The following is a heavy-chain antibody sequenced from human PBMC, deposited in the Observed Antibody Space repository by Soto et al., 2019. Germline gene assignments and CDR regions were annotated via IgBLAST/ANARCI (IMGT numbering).Heavy chain of an antibody. CDR1: GGPFNTFG. Sequence: QVQLMQSGAEVTKPGSSVKVSCKASGGPFNTFGISWVRQAPGQGLEWMGGIIPKYGTTNYARRFQVRVTMTADESTTTAYLELSSLRHDDTAIYYCARTRQRRPVFYVDYWGQGTPISVTS. D-gene: IGHD2-2*01. CDR2: IIPKYGTT. J-gene: IGHJ4*02. V-gene: IGHV1-69*01. CDR3: ARTRQRRPVFYVDY.